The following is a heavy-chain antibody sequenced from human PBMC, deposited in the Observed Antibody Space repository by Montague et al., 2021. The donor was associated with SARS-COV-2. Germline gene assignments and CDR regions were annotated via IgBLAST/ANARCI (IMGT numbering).Heavy chain of an antibody. Sequence: SLRLSCAASGFTFSSYAMSWVRQAPGKGLEWVSGIVNNGRKSFYXDSVKGRFVISRDNSDKMVYLQLNSLRAEDTAIYYCAKETAAIGNPLFDSWGQGTQITVSS. J-gene: IGHJ4*02. V-gene: IGHV3-23*01. CDR1: GFTFSSYA. D-gene: IGHD4-23*01. CDR2: IVNNGRKS. CDR3: AKETAAIGNPLFDS.